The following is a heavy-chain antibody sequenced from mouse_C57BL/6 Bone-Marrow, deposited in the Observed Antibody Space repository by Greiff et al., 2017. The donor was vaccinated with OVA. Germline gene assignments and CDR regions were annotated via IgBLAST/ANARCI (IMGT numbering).Heavy chain of an antibody. CDR2: INPYNGGT. CDR1: GYTFTDYY. V-gene: IGHV1-19*01. D-gene: IGHD1-1*01. J-gene: IGHJ4*01. CDR3: ARGGNYYGSSFAMDY. Sequence: EVQLQQSGPVLVQPGASVKMSCKASGYTFTDYYMNWVKQSHGKSLEWIGVINPYNGGTSYNQKFKGKATLTVDKSSSTAYMELNSLTSEDSAVYYCARGGNYYGSSFAMDYWGQGTSVTVSS.